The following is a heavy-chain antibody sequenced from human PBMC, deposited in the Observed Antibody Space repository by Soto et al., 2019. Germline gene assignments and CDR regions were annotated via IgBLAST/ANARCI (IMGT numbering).Heavy chain of an antibody. CDR2: IYTSGST. D-gene: IGHD3-10*01. CDR3: ARDLGYCDSGSSASNYYYGMDV. Sequence: PSETLSLTCTVSGGSISSFYRSWIRQPAGKGLEWIGRIYTSGSTNYSPSLKSRGTMSVDTSKNRFSLKLTPVTAADTAVYHCARDLGYCDSGSSASNYYYGMDVWGRGTTVTVSS. CDR1: GGSISSFY. J-gene: IGHJ6*02. V-gene: IGHV4-4*07.